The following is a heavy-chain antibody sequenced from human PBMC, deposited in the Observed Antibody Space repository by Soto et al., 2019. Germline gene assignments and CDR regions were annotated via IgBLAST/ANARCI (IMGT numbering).Heavy chain of an antibody. CDR2: ISGSGGST. Sequence: LRLSCAASGFTFSSYAMSWVRQAPGKGLEWVSAISGSGGSTYYADSVKGRFTISRDNSKNTLYLQMNSLRAEDTAVYYCAKESRYDFWSGYYKSEFDYWGQGTLVTVSS. J-gene: IGHJ4*02. CDR1: GFTFSSYA. D-gene: IGHD3-3*01. CDR3: AKESRYDFWSGYYKSEFDY. V-gene: IGHV3-23*01.